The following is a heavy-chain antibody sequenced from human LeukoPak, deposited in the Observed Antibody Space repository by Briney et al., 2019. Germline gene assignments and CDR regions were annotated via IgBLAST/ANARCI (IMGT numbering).Heavy chain of an antibody. V-gene: IGHV3-21*01. CDR1: GFTFSSYS. J-gene: IGHJ6*02. D-gene: IGHD3-3*01. CDR2: ISSSSSYI. Sequence: GGSLRLSCAASGFTFSSYSMNWVRQAPGKGLEWVSSISSSSSYIYCADSVKGRFTISRDNAKNSLYLQMNSLRAEDTAVYYCARDISEPYDFWSGQEYYYGMDVWGQGTTVTVSS. CDR3: ARDISEPYDFWSGQEYYYGMDV.